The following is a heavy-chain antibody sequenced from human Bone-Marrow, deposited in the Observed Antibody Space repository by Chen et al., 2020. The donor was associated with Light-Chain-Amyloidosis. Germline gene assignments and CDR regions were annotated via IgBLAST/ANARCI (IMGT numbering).Heavy chain of an antibody. D-gene: IGHD2-15*01. CDR1: GGSFSGYY. CDR3: ARGRCGGGSCYTYYYYYGMDV. J-gene: IGHJ6*02. V-gene: IGHV4-34*01. Sequence: QVQLQQWGAGLLKPSETLSLTCAVYGGSFSGYYCSWIRQPPGKGLEWIGEINHSGSTNYNPSLKSRVTISVDTSKNQFSLKLSSVTAADTAVYYCARGRCGGGSCYTYYYYYGMDVWGQGTTVTVSS. CDR2: INHSGST.